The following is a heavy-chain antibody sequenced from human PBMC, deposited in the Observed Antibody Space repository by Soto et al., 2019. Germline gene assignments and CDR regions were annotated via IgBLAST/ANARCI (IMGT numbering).Heavy chain of an antibody. V-gene: IGHV4-39*01. J-gene: IGHJ5*02. CDR3: ARQATGYYYGWFDP. CDR2: IFYSGGT. Sequence: SETMSLTCTVSGASISINTYYWAWIRQPPGKGLEWIGTIFYSGGTFYTPSLKSRVTMSVDTSKNQFSLKLTSVTAADTAVYFCARQATGYYYGWFDPWGQGTLVTVSS. CDR1: GASISINTYY. D-gene: IGHD3-22*01.